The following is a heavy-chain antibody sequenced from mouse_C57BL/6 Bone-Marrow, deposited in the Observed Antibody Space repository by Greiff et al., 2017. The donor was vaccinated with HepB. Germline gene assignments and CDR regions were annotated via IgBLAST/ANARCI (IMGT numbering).Heavy chain of an antibody. Sequence: QVQLQQPGAELVKPGASVKLSCKASGYTFTSYWMHWVKQRPGQGLEWIGMIHPNSGSTNYNEKFKGKATLTVDKSSSTAYMQLSSLTSEDSAVYYCAMRYNSNYVAFDYWGQGTTLTVSS. D-gene: IGHD2-5*01. J-gene: IGHJ2*01. CDR3: AMRYNSNYVAFDY. CDR2: IHPNSGST. CDR1: GYTFTSYW. V-gene: IGHV1-64*01.